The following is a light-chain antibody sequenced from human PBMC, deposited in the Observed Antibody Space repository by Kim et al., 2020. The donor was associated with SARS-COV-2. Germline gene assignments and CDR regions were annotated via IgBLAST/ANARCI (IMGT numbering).Light chain of an antibody. CDR2: WAS. CDR1: QSVLYSSNNKNY. CDR3: QHYYTTPPL. Sequence: DIVMTQSPDSLAVSLGERATINCKSSQSVLYSSNNKNYLAWYQQKPGQPPKLLFYWASTRESGVPDRFSGSGSGTDFTLTITSLQAEDVAVYYCQHYYTTPPLFGQGTKLEI. V-gene: IGKV4-1*01. J-gene: IGKJ2*01.